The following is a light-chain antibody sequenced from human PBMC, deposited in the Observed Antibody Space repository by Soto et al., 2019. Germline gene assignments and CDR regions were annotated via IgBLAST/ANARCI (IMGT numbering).Light chain of an antibody. CDR1: SSDFENYKL. Sequence: QSVLTQPASVSGSPGQSITISCTGTSSDFENYKLVSWYQHHPGKAPKLIFYEGTERPSGVSTRFSGSKSGITASLTISGLQAEDEADYYCCSYAGEVFGGGTKVTVL. V-gene: IGLV2-23*01. CDR2: EGT. CDR3: CSYAGEV. J-gene: IGLJ2*01.